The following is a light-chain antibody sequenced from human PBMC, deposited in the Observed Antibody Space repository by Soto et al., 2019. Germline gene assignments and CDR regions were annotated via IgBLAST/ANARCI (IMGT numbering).Light chain of an antibody. Sequence: QSALTQPRSVSGSPGQSVTISCTGTSSDVGGYNYVSWYQQHPGKAPKLMIYDVSKRPSGVPDRFFGSKSGNTASLTISGLQAEDEADYYCCSYAGDYTWVFGGGTKGTVL. CDR3: CSYAGDYTWV. CDR1: SSDVGGYNY. CDR2: DVS. J-gene: IGLJ3*02. V-gene: IGLV2-11*01.